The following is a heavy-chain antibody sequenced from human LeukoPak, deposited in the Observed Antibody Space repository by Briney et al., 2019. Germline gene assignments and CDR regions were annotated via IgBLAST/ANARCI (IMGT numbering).Heavy chain of an antibody. Sequence: PGGSLRLSCAASGFTFSSYSMNWVRQAPGKGLECVSSISSSSSYIYYADSVKGRFTISRDNAKNSLYLQMNSLRAEDTAVYYCARDSSSTSCYVDWGQGTLVTVSS. CDR3: ARDSSSTSCYVD. V-gene: IGHV3-21*01. J-gene: IGHJ4*02. D-gene: IGHD2-2*01. CDR2: ISSSSSYI. CDR1: GFTFSSYS.